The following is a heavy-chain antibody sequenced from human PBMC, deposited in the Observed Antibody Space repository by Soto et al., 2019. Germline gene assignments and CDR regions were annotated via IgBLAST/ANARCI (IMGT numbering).Heavy chain of an antibody. CDR1: GYTFTSYD. CDR3: ARDEGLFVGNPGYYCDVKYF. V-gene: IGHV1-8*01. D-gene: IGHD2-15*01. CDR2: MNPNSGNT. J-gene: IGHJ6*02. Sequence: ASVKVSCKASGYTFTSYDINWVRQATGQGLEWMGWMNPNSGNTGYAQKFRGRVTMTTDTSTSTAYMELRSLRSDDTAVYYCARDEGLFVGNPGYYCDVKYFCGQG.